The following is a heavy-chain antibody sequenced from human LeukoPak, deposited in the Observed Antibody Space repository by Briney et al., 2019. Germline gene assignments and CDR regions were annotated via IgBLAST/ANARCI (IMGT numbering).Heavy chain of an antibody. CDR2: IYHSGST. Sequence: PSETLSLTCTVSGGSISSGGYYWSWIRQPPGKGLEWIGYIYHSGSTYYNPSLKSRVTISVDRSKNQFSLKLSSVTAADTAVYYCARVATREDFWSGYYLWGQGTLVTVSS. V-gene: IGHV4-30-2*01. J-gene: IGHJ4*02. CDR3: ARVATREDFWSGYYL. D-gene: IGHD3-3*01. CDR1: GGSISSGGYY.